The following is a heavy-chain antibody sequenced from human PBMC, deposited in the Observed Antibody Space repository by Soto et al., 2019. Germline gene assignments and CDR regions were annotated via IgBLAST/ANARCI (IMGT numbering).Heavy chain of an antibody. CDR3: ARGIRGYGGYDHVDY. CDR2: VYSIGST. CDR1: GASVNTGRYY. J-gene: IGHJ4*02. V-gene: IGHV4-61*01. D-gene: IGHD5-12*01. Sequence: QVQLQESGPGLVRPSETLSLTCTVSGASVNTGRYYWSWIRQPPGRRLEWIGYVYSIGSTNYSPSLKSRVTMSVDTSKNQFSLTLSSVTAADTAVYYCARGIRGYGGYDHVDYWGQGTLVTVSS.